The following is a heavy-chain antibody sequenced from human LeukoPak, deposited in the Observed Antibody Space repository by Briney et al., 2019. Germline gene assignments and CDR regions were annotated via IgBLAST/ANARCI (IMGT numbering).Heavy chain of an antibody. CDR3: ARVLGSRVDP. CDR2: INPNSGET. CDR1: GYTFTASY. Sequence: ASVKVSCKTSGYTFTASYMHWVRQAPGQGLEWMGWINPNSGETNYAPKFQGRVTMTRDTSISTAYIEVTRLTSDDTAIYYCARVLGSRVDPWGQGTLVTVSS. J-gene: IGHJ5*02. V-gene: IGHV1-2*02.